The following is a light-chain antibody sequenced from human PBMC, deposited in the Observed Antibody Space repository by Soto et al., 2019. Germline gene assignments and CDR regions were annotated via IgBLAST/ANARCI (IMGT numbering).Light chain of an antibody. CDR2: DTS. V-gene: IGKV3-11*01. J-gene: IGKJ5*01. CDR3: HQRNK. Sequence: ELVLTQSPATLSLSPGETCTLSCRASQFLSSYLAWYQQIPGQPPRLLIYDTSNRVTGIPGRFSGSRSGTDFTLTISSLEPEDFAVYFCHQRNKFGQGTRLEI. CDR1: QFLSSY.